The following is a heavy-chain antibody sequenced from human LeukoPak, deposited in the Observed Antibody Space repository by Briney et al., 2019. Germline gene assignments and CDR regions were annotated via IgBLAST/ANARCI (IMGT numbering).Heavy chain of an antibody. CDR3: ARHVATTVTRGYSCHPMDV. Sequence: SETLSLTCTASGASISTYYWSWIRQPPGEGLEWIAYIAPSGGAVYSPSLNSRLTVSVDTSKNQFSLKLNSVTAADTAVYYCARHVATTVTRGYSCHPMDVWGKGTTVSVSS. CDR1: GASISTYY. D-gene: IGHD4-17*01. J-gene: IGHJ6*03. V-gene: IGHV4-4*09. CDR2: IAPSGGA.